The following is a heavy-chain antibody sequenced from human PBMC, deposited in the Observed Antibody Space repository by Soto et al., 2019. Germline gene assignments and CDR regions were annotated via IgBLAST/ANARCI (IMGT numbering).Heavy chain of an antibody. D-gene: IGHD2-21*01. J-gene: IGHJ4*02. CDR1: GFTFSDFA. CDR3: AKGRPGVAAAPDY. Sequence: EVQLLESGGGSVHTGESLRLSCAASGFTFSDFAMAWVRQAPGKGLEWASSASGSGSGTYYADSVKGRFTISRDNSKNTLFLHMTNLRAGDTALYFCAKGRPGVAAAPDYWGQGPLVTVSS. V-gene: IGHV3-23*01. CDR2: ASGSGSGT.